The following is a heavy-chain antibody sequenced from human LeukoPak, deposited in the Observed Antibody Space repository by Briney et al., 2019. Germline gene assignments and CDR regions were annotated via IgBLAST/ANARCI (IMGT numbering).Heavy chain of an antibody. CDR1: GFTFGTYW. V-gene: IGHV3-74*03. D-gene: IGHD6-13*01. CDR2: INSDGSTT. CDR3: VRGIAPTANDY. Sequence: GGSLRLSCAASGFTFGTYWMHWVRQAPGRGLVWVSLINSDGSTTAYADFVKGRFTISRDNAKNTLTLQMNSLRADDTAVYYCVRGIAPTANDYWGQGTLVTVSS. J-gene: IGHJ4*02.